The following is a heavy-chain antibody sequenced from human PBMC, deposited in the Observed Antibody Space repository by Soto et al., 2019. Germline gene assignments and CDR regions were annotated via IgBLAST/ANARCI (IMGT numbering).Heavy chain of an antibody. J-gene: IGHJ3*02. CDR3: AREVQTIDAFDI. CDR2: INNDGRST. Sequence: GGSMRLSCAASGFTFSSYWMYWVRQAPGKGLVWVSRINNDGRSTSNADSVKGRFTISRGNAKNTLYLQMNCLRVEDTAMYYCAREVQTIDAFDIWGQGTMVTVSS. V-gene: IGHV3-74*01. CDR1: GFTFSSYW. D-gene: IGHD1-1*01.